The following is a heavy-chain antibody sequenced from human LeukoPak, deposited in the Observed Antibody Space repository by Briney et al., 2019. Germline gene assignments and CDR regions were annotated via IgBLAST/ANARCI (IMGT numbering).Heavy chain of an antibody. J-gene: IGHJ5*02. CDR1: GYTFTSYG. V-gene: IGHV1-18*01. CDR2: ISAYNGNT. CDR3: ARYNWNYGEWFDP. Sequence: SSAKVSCKASGYTFTSYGISWVRQAPGQGLEWMGWISAYNGNTKYAQKLQGRVTMTTDTSTSTAYKELRSLRSDDTAVYYCARYNWNYGEWFDPWGQGTLVTVSS. D-gene: IGHD1-7*01.